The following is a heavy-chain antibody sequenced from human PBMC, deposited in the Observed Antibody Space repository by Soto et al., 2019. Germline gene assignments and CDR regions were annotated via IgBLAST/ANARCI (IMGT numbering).Heavy chain of an antibody. J-gene: IGHJ4*02. V-gene: IGHV3-30*18. Sequence: QVQLVESGGGVVQPGRSLRLSCAASGFSLGNYGMHWVRQAPGKGLEWVAVISYHGRDEYYADSVKGRFTISRDTSKNTLYLQMNTLRSEDTAVYYCVKDHLMNTVTTGGYWGQGTLVTVSS. CDR3: VKDHLMNTVTTGGY. CDR1: GFSLGNYG. D-gene: IGHD4-17*01. CDR2: ISYHGRDE.